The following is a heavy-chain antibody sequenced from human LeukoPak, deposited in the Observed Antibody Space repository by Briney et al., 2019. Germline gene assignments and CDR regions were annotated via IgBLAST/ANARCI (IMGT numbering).Heavy chain of an antibody. V-gene: IGHV3-72*01. CDR1: GFSFSDHF. CDR2: IRNKVNSYTT. J-gene: IGHJ4*02. Sequence: GGSLRLSCAASGFSFSDHFMDWVRQAPGKGLEWVGRIRNKVNSYTTDFAASVKGRFTISRGDSKNSLYLQMNSLKTEDTAMYYCASASAGLIEYWGQGTLVTVSS. CDR3: ASASAGLIEY.